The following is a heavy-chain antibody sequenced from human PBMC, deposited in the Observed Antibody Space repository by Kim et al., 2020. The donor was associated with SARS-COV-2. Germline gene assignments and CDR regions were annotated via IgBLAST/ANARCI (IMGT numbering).Heavy chain of an antibody. Sequence: GGSLRLSCAASGFTFTDYAMNWVRQAPGKGLEWVSVICGGGGSAYYADSVKGRFTISRDNSKNTMYLQMNSLRAEDTAVYYCAKEWRITTLSTGRDVCGKWGQGTLHTVSS. CDR1: GFTFTDYA. CDR3: AKEWRITTLSTGRDVCGK. D-gene: IGHD3-22*01. J-gene: IGHJ4*02. CDR2: ICGGGGSA. V-gene: IGHV3-23*01.